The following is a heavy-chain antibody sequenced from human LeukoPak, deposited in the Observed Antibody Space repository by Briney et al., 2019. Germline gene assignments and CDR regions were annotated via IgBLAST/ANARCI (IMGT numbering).Heavy chain of an antibody. CDR2: INHSGST. D-gene: IGHD3-10*01. Sequence: PSETLSLTCAVYGGSFSGYYWSWIRQPPGKGLEWIGEINHSGSTNYNPSLKSRVTISVDTSKNQFSLKLSSVTAADTAVYYCARTITMVRGVLNWFDPWGQGTLVTVSS. CDR1: GGSFSGYY. CDR3: ARTITMVRGVLNWFDP. J-gene: IGHJ5*02. V-gene: IGHV4-34*01.